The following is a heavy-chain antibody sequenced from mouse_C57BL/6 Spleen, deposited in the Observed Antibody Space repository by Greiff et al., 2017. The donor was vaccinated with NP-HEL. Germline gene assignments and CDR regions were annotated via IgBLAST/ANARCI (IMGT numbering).Heavy chain of an antibody. Sequence: QVHVKQSGPGLVQPSQSLSITCTVSGFSLTSYGVHWVRQSPGKGLEWLGVIWSGGSTDYNAAFISRLSISKDNSKSQVFFKMNSLQADDTAIYYCARGATVPLDYWGQGTTLTVSS. CDR2: IWSGGST. V-gene: IGHV2-2*01. CDR1: GFSLTSYG. J-gene: IGHJ2*01. CDR3: ARGATVPLDY. D-gene: IGHD1-1*01.